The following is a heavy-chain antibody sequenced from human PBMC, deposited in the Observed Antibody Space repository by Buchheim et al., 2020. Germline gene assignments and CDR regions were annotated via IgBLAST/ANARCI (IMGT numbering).Heavy chain of an antibody. J-gene: IGHJ4*02. Sequence: QVQLVESGGGVVQPGRSLRLSCAASGFTFSSYGMHWVRQAPGKGLEWVAVIWYDGSNKYYADSVKGRFTISRDNSKNTLYLQMNSLRAEDTAVYYCARGEAGYGGNFPFEYWGQGTL. CDR3: ARGEAGYGGNFPFEY. CDR2: IWYDGSNK. D-gene: IGHD4-23*01. V-gene: IGHV3-33*01. CDR1: GFTFSSYG.